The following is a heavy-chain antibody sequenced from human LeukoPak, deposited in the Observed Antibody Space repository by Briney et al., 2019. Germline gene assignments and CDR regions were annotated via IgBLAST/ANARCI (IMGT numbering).Heavy chain of an antibody. CDR1: GYTFTSCG. V-gene: IGHV1-18*01. CDR2: ISAYNGNT. D-gene: IGHD4-17*01. CDR3: ARDGPTVTTRGDAFDI. Sequence: ASVKVSCKASGYTFTSCGISWVRQAPGQGLEWMGWISAYNGNTNYAQKLQGRVTMTTDTSTSTAYMELRSLRSDDTAVYYCARDGPTVTTRGDAFDIWGQGTMVTVSS. J-gene: IGHJ3*02.